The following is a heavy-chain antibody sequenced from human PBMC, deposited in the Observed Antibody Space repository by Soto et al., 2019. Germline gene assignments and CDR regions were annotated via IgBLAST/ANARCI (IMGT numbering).Heavy chain of an antibody. CDR3: AKGGRYSYGYSSYYYYGMDV. CDR1: GFTFSSYG. D-gene: IGHD5-18*01. Sequence: GGSLRLSCAASGFTFSSYGMHWVRQAPGKGLEWVAVISYDGSNKYYADSVKGRFTISRDNSKNMLYLQMNSLRAEDTAVYYCAKGGRYSYGYSSYYYYGMDVWGQGTTVTVSS. CDR2: ISYDGSNK. V-gene: IGHV3-30*18. J-gene: IGHJ6*02.